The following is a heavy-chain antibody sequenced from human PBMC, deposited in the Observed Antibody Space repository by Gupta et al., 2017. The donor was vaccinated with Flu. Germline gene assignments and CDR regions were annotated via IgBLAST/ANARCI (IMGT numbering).Heavy chain of an antibody. V-gene: IGHV3-9*01. CDR1: A. J-gene: IGHJ4*02. CDR3: VKDSLSSSWSLFDY. Sequence: AMHWVRLAPVKGLEWVSGISWNSGSVGYADSVKGRFTISRDNAKKSLYLQMDSLRTEDTAFYYCVKDSLSSSWSLFDYWGQGTLVTVSS. D-gene: IGHD6-13*01. CDR2: ISWNSGSV.